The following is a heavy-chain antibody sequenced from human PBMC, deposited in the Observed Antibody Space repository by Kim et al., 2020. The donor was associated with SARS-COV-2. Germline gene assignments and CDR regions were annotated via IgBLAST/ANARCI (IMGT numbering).Heavy chain of an antibody. J-gene: IGHJ6*02. Sequence: RFTSSRDNSKNTLYLQMNSLRAEDTAVYYCAKGVRGDGYNRYYYYGMDVWGQGTTVTVSS. CDR3: AKGVRGDGYNRYYYYGMDV. D-gene: IGHD3-10*01. V-gene: IGHV3-30*02.